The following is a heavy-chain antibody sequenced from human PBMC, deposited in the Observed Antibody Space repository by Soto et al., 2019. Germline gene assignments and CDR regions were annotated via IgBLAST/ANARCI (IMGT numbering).Heavy chain of an antibody. J-gene: IGHJ4*02. CDR1: GFPFSSYW. CDR2: INTDGSGT. Sequence: SGGSLRLSCAASGFPFSSYWMHWVRQAPGKGLVWVSHINTDGSGTAYADSVRGRFTISRDNAKNTLYLQMNTLRAEDTAVYYCSKVHSSGSESLDYWGPGTLVTVSS. D-gene: IGHD3-22*01. V-gene: IGHV3-74*01. CDR3: SKVHSSGSESLDY.